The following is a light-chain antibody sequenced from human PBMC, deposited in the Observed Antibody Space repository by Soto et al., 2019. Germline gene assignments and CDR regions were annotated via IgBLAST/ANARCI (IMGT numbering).Light chain of an antibody. CDR1: QSVLYSSNHKNY. CDR3: QQFSSPPFFP. Sequence: DIVMTQSPDSLAVSLGERATINCKSSQSVLYSSNHKNYLAWYQQKPGQPPKALIYWASTRESGVPDRFSGSGSGTDFTLTISSLQAEDVAIYYCQQFSSPPFFPFGQGTKVEIK. V-gene: IGKV4-1*01. J-gene: IGKJ2*01. CDR2: WAS.